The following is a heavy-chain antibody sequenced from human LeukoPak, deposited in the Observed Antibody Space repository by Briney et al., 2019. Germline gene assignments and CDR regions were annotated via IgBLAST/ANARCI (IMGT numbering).Heavy chain of an antibody. V-gene: IGHV1-46*01. CDR3: AREFTYSFDSSGYSLGLDH. D-gene: IGHD3-22*01. CDR1: GYTFISNY. CDR2: INPAGGST. J-gene: IGHJ5*02. Sequence: GASVKVSCKASGYTFISNYIHWVRQAPGQRLEWMGIINPAGGSTSYAQKFQGRVTMTRDTSSSTVFMELSSLTSEDTAVYYCAREFTYSFDSSGYSLGLDHWGQGTLVTVSS.